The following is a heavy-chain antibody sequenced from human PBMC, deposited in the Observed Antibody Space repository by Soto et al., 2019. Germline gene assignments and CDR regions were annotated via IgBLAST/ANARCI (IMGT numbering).Heavy chain of an antibody. V-gene: IGHV3-23*01. CDR3: AKEKYWSWYPSDI. CDR1: GFTFSSYS. D-gene: IGHD2-15*01. J-gene: IGHJ3*02. CDR2: ISGSGGST. Sequence: GGSLRLSCAASGFTFSSYSMSWVSHAQGGGLEWVSAISGSGGSTNYADSVKGRVTISRDKSKNTLYLQMNSLRAEDTAVYYCAKEKYWSWYPSDIWGQGTMVTVSS.